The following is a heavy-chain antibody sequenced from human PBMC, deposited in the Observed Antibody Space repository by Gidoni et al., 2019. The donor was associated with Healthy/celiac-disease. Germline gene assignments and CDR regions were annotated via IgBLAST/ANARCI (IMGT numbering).Heavy chain of an antibody. CDR3: ARVGYDSSGYYYWYFDL. D-gene: IGHD3-22*01. Sequence: QVQLQESGPGLVKPSETLSLTCTVSGGSISRYYWSWSRQPPGQGLEWIGYIYYSGSTNYNPSLKSRVTISVDTSKNQFSLKLSSVTAADTAVYYCARVGYDSSGYYYWYFDLWGRGTLVTVSS. J-gene: IGHJ2*01. CDR2: IYYSGST. V-gene: IGHV4-59*01. CDR1: GGSISRYY.